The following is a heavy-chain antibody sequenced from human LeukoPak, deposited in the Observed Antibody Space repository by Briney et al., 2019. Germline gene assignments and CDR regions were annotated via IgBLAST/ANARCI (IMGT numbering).Heavy chain of an antibody. D-gene: IGHD3-22*01. CDR3: ARISDHYDSSGYSVFDY. Sequence: SGPALVRPTQTLTLTCTFSGFSLRSSGMCVSWIRQPPGKALEWLARIDWDDDKYYSTSLKTRLTISKDTPKNQVVLTMINMDPVDTATYYCARISDHYDSSGYSVFDYWGQGILVTVSS. CDR2: IDWDDDK. CDR1: GFSLRSSGMC. V-gene: IGHV2-70*11. J-gene: IGHJ4*02.